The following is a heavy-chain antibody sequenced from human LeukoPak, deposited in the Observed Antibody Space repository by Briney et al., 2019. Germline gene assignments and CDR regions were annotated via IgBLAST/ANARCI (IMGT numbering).Heavy chain of an antibody. D-gene: IGHD7-27*01. V-gene: IGHV3-74*01. CDR2: INIDGSDT. CDR3: ARHRSPTNGGFDY. Sequence: GGSLRLSCAASGFTFSDYWMHWVRQAPGKGLVWVSRINIDGSDTTYADSVKGRFTISRDNAKSTLYLQMNRLRVEDTAVYFCARHRSPTNGGFDYWGQGTLVTVSS. J-gene: IGHJ4*02. CDR1: GFTFSDYW.